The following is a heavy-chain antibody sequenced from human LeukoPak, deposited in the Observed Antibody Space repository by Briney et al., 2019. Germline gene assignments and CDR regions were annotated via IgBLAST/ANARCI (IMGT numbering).Heavy chain of an antibody. CDR3: ARACYDLLTGYYWEAFDI. D-gene: IGHD3-9*01. V-gene: IGHV4-30-2*06. CDR1: GGSIISGGYY. CDR2: IHHSGST. J-gene: IGHJ3*02. Sequence: PSETLSLTCTVSGGSIISGGYYWSWIRQSPEKGLEWIGYIHHSGSTDYNPSLKSRVMISADRSNNQFSLKLTSVTAADTAVYYCARACYDLLTGYYWEAFDIWGQGTAVTVSS.